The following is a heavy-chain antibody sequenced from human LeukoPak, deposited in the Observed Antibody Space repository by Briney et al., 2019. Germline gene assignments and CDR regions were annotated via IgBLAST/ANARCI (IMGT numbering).Heavy chain of an antibody. CDR3: ARAVLGYFNWFDP. CDR2: ITGSSDYI. V-gene: IGHV3-21*01. D-gene: IGHD3-22*01. Sequence: GGSLRLSCAASGFTFSRYSVNWVRQAPGKGLEWVSCITGSSDYIFYADSVRGRFTISRDNAKNSLYLQMNSLRAEDTAVYYCARAVLGYFNWFDPWGQGTLVTVSS. J-gene: IGHJ5*02. CDR1: GFTFSRYS.